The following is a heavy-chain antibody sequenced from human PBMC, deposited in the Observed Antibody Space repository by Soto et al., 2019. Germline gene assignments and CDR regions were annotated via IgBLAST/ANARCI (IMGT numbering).Heavy chain of an antibody. V-gene: IGHV3-48*03. Sequence: GGSLRLSCAASGFTFSSYEMNWVRQAPGKGLEWVSYISSSGSTIYYADSVKGRFTISRDNAKNSLYLQMNSLRAEDTAVYYCARADSSWDFWSGLYCMDVWGQGTTVTVSS. CDR3: ARADSSWDFWSGLYCMDV. CDR1: GFTFSSYE. CDR2: ISSSGSTI. J-gene: IGHJ6*02. D-gene: IGHD3-3*01.